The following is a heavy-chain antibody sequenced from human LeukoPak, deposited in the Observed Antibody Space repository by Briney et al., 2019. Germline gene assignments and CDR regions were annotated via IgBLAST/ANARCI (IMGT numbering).Heavy chain of an antibody. V-gene: IGHV1-8*01. J-gene: IGHJ4*02. CDR1: GYTFTSYG. Sequence: GASVKVSCKASGYTFTSYGINWVRQATGQGLEWMGWMNPNSGNTGYAQKFQGRVTMTRDTSISTAYMELSRLRSDDTAVYYCARDGSVVRGVIWFDYWGQGTLVTVSS. CDR3: ARDGSVVRGVIWFDY. CDR2: MNPNSGNT. D-gene: IGHD3-10*01.